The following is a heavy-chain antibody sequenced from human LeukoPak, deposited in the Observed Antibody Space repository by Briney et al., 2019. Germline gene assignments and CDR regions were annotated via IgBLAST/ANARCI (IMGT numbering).Heavy chain of an antibody. D-gene: IGHD6-13*01. J-gene: IGHJ4*01. CDR3: ATDVRSSPLGF. V-gene: IGHV3-66*01. CDR1: GFTDTNDY. Sequence: GGSLRLSCAVSGFTDTNDYMNWVRQAPGKGLEWVSIIYSGGSTYYADSVKGRSTISRDSSNNTLFLQMSNLRADDSGLYYCATDVRSSPLGFWGHGTLVTVSS. CDR2: IYSGGST.